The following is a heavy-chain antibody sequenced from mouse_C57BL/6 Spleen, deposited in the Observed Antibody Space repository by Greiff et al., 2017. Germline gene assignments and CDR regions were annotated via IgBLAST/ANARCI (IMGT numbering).Heavy chain of an antibody. CDR2: IDPSDSYT. Sequence: QVQLQQPGAELVKPGASVKLSCTASGYTFTSYWMQWVKQRPGQGLEWIGEIDPSDSYTNYNQKFKGKATLTVDTSSSTAYMQLSSLTSEDSAVYYCAGTGAWFAYWGQGTLVTVSA. J-gene: IGHJ3*01. CDR1: GYTFTSYW. CDR3: AGTGAWFAY. V-gene: IGHV1-50*01. D-gene: IGHD4-1*01.